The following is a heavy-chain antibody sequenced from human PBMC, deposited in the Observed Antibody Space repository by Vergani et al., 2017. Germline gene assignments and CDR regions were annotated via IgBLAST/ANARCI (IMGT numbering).Heavy chain of an antibody. CDR2: INHSGST. J-gene: IGHJ5*02. Sequence: QVQLQESGPGLVKPSETLSLTCTVSGGSISSYYWSWIRQPPGKGLEWIGEINHSGSTNYNPSLKSRVTISVDTSKNQFSLKLSSVTAADTAVYYCASRRGGYCSSTSCYRGGFDPWGQGTLVTVSS. CDR3: ASRRGGYCSSTSCYRGGFDP. V-gene: IGHV4-34*01. CDR1: GGSISSYY. D-gene: IGHD2-2*01.